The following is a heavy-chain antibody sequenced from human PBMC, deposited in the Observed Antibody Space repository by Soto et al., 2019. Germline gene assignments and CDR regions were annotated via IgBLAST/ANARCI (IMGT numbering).Heavy chain of an antibody. J-gene: IGHJ6*02. CDR1: GYSFTSYW. CDR2: IDPSDSYT. CDR3: ASDTAMVTDYYGMDV. D-gene: IGHD5-18*01. V-gene: IGHV5-10-1*01. Sequence: PRGSLKISCKGSGYSFTSYWISWVRQMPGKGLEWMGRIDPSDSYTNYSPSFQGHVTISADKSISTAYLQWSSLKASDTAMYYCASDTAMVTDYYGMDVWGQGTTVTSP.